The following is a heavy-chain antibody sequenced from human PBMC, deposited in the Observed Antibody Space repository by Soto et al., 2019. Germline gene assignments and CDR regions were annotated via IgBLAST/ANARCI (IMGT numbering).Heavy chain of an antibody. D-gene: IGHD6-19*01. CDR1: GGSISSYY. J-gene: IGHJ5*02. CDR3: AKHSYSSGSNGGLWFDP. CDR2: IYYSGST. V-gene: IGHV4-59*01. Sequence: SETLSLTCTVSGGSISSYYWSWIRQPPGKGLERIGYIYYSGSTNYNPSLKSRVTISVDTSKNQFSLKLSSVTAADTAVYYCAKHSYSSGSNGGLWFDPWGQGTLVTVSS.